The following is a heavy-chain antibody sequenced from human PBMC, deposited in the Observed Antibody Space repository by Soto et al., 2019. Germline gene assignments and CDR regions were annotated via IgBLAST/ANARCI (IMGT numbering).Heavy chain of an antibody. D-gene: IGHD3-16*02. J-gene: IGHJ3*02. CDR2: FDPEDGET. CDR1: GYTLTELS. V-gene: IGHV1-24*01. Sequence: GASVKVSCKVSGYTLTELSMHWVRQAPGKGLEWMGGFDPEDGETIYAQKFQGRVTMTEDTSTDTAYMELSSLRSEDTAVYYCATSPDYDYIWGSYRLPGRYAFDIWGRGTMVTVSS. CDR3: ATSPDYDYIWGSYRLPGRYAFDI.